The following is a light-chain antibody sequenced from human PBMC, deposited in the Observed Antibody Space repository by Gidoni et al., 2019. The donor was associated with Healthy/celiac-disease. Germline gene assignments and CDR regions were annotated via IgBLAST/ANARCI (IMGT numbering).Light chain of an antibody. Sequence: DIQMTQSPSSLSASVGDRVTITCQASQDISNYLNWYQQKPGKAPKLLIDDASNLETGVPSRFSGSGSGTDFTFTISSLQPEDIATYYCQQYDNLPLTFGPGTKVEIK. J-gene: IGKJ3*01. V-gene: IGKV1-33*01. CDR2: DAS. CDR1: QDISNY. CDR3: QQYDNLPLT.